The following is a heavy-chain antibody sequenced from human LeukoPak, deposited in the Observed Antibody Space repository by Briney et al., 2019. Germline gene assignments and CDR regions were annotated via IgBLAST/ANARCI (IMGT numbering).Heavy chain of an antibody. CDR2: IYSSGST. J-gene: IGHJ4*02. V-gene: IGHV3-53*01. D-gene: IGHD5-24*01. CDR3: TRTFLSGDGYKVGYFDY. CDR1: GLTVSSNY. Sequence: GGSLRLSCAASGLTVSSNYMSWVRQAPGKGLEWVSLIYSSGSTYYADSVKGRFTISRDNSKNTLFLQMNSLTAEDTAMYYCTRTFLSGDGYKVGYFDYWGQRTLVTVSS.